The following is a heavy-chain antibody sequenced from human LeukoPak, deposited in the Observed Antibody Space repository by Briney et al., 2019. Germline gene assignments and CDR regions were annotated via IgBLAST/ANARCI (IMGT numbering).Heavy chain of an antibody. V-gene: IGHV4-39*01. CDR3: ARQGGDYAGH. D-gene: IGHD4-17*01. Sequence: IFSSYWMSWIRQPPGKGLEWIGSIYYSGSTYYNPSLKSRVTISVDTSENQFSLKLSSVTAADTALYYCARQGGDYAGHWGQGTLVTVSS. CDR2: IYYSGST. CDR1: IFSSYW. J-gene: IGHJ4*02.